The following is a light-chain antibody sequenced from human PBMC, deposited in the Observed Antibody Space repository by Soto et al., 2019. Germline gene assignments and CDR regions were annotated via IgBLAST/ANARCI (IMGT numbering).Light chain of an antibody. CDR1: SSDVGGYNY. CDR2: EVS. J-gene: IGLJ2*01. V-gene: IGLV2-8*01. CDR3: SSYAGSNNPVV. Sequence: QSVLTQPPSASGSPGQSVTISCTRTSSDVGGYNYVSWYQQHPGKAPKLMIYEVSKRPSGVPDRFSGSKSGNTASLTVSGLQAEDEADYYCSSYAGSNNPVVFGGGTKLTVL.